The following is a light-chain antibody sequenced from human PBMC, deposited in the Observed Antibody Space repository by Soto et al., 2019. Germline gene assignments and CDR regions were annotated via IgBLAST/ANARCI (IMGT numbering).Light chain of an antibody. V-gene: IGKV3-11*01. J-gene: IGKJ2*01. CDR2: GAS. Sequence: DIVLTQSPATLSLSPGERATLSCRTSQGVGNYLAWYQQKPGQAPRLLIHGASNRATGVPARFSGGGSETDFTLTISSLEPEDFATYYCQQRRNWPMYTFGPGTKLEI. CDR1: QGVGNY. CDR3: QQRRNWPMYT.